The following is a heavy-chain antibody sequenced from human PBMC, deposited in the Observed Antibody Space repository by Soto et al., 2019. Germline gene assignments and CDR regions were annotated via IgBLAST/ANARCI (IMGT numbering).Heavy chain of an antibody. V-gene: IGHV1-3*01. Sequence: GASVKVSCKASGYTFTGYAMHCVRQAPGQRLEWMGWINAGNGNTKYSQKFQGRVTITRDTSASTAYMELSSLRSEDTAVYYCARVVAVAADFDYWGQGTLVTVSS. J-gene: IGHJ4*02. CDR1: GYTFTGYA. CDR2: INAGNGNT. CDR3: ARVVAVAADFDY. D-gene: IGHD2-15*01.